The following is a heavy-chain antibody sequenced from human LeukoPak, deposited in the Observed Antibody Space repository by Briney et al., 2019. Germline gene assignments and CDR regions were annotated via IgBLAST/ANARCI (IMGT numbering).Heavy chain of an antibody. CDR2: IYTGGST. Sequence: GGSLRLSCAASGFTFSSYAMSWVRQAPGKGLEWVSVIYTGGSTYYADSVKGRFTISRDNSKNTLYLQMNGLRAEDTAVYYCARGLRENDFWTGFCFDYWGQGTLVTVSS. D-gene: IGHD3/OR15-3a*01. CDR1: GFTFSSYA. V-gene: IGHV3-53*01. CDR3: ARGLRENDFWTGFCFDY. J-gene: IGHJ4*02.